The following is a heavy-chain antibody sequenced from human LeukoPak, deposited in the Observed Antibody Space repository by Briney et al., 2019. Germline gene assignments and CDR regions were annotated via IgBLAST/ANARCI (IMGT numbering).Heavy chain of an antibody. Sequence: PRGSLRLSCTASGVTFSSYAMTWVRQAPGKGLEWVSAISCSNNNTYYAASVKGRFTISRDNAKNTLYLQMSSLRAEDTAVYYCANMVGPTYWGQGTLVTVSS. J-gene: IGHJ4*02. CDR3: ANMVGPTY. CDR1: GVTFSSYA. D-gene: IGHD3-10*01. CDR2: ISCSNNNT. V-gene: IGHV3-23*01.